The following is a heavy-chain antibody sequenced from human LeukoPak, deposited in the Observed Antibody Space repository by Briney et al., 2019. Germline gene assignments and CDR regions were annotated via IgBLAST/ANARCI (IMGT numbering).Heavy chain of an antibody. D-gene: IGHD1-26*01. V-gene: IGHV1-69*04. CDR3: ARAGATWPDRDYGMDA. J-gene: IGHJ6*02. Sequence: ASVKVSCKASGGTFSSYAISWVRQAPGQGLEWMGRIIPILGIANYAQKFQGRVTITADKSTSTAYMELSSLRSEDTAVYYCARAGATWPDRDYGMDAWGQGTTVTVSS. CDR2: IIPILGIA. CDR1: GGTFSSYA.